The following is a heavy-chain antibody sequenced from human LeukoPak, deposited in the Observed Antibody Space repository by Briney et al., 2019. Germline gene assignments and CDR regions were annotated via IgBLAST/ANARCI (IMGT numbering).Heavy chain of an antibody. CDR2: IYYSGST. D-gene: IGHD5-24*01. J-gene: IGHJ4*02. CDR3: ARDLRDGYTLDY. Sequence: SETLSLTCTVSADSINSDYWSWIRQPPGKGLEWIGYIYYSGSTNYNPSLKSRVTISVDTSKNQFSLKLSSVTAADTAVYYCARDLRDGYTLDYWGQGTLVTVSS. CDR1: ADSINSDY. V-gene: IGHV4-59*01.